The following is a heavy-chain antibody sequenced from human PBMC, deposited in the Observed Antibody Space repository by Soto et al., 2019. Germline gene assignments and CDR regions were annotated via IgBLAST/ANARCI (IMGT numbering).Heavy chain of an antibody. J-gene: IGHJ5*02. CDR1: GFTFSSYA. CDR2: ISNSGGRT. Sequence: EVQLLESGGGLVQPGGSLRLSCAASGFTFSSYAMSWVRQAPGKGLEWVSTISNSGGRTYYADSVKGRFAISRDNSKNPVYLQMTSMRPEDAAVYYCASSSPVLPPTAMTGWFDPWAQGTLVTVSS. CDR3: ASSSPVLPPTAMTGWFDP. V-gene: IGHV3-23*01. D-gene: IGHD3-10*01.